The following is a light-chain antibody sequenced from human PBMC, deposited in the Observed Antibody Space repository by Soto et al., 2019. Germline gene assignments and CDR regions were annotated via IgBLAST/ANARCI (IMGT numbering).Light chain of an antibody. J-gene: IGKJ1*01. CDR2: DAS. CDR3: RHMRT. V-gene: IGKV1-5*01. Sequence: DIQMTQSPSTLSASIGDRVTITCRASQNINNWIAWYQQKPGKAPKFLIYDASTLESGVPSRFSGSGFGTEFSLTISSLQPDDFGSYYCRHMRTFGQGTKVEMK. CDR1: QNINNW.